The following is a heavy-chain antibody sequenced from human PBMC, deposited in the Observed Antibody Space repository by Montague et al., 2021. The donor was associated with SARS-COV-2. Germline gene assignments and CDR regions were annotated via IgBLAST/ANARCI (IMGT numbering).Heavy chain of an antibody. CDR1: GFLFGDYW. J-gene: IGHJ6*03. V-gene: IGHV3-7*01. Sequence: SLSLSLSASGFLFGDYWMSWVRQAPGKGLEWVANIKLDGSEEYYMGSVKGRFTVSRDNAKNSLYLQMNSLRAEDTAVYYCARATLYMDVWGKGTTVTVSS. CDR2: IKLDGSEE. CDR3: ARATLYMDV.